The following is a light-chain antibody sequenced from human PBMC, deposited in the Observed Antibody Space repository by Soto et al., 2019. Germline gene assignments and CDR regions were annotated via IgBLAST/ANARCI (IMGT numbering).Light chain of an antibody. CDR1: SSDVGGYNY. Sequence: QSVLTQPPSASGSPGQSVTISCTGTSSDVGGYNYVSWYQQHPGKAPKLMIYEVSKRPSGVPDRFSGSKSGNTASLTVSGLQAEDEADYYCSSYTSCSPHPYVFGTGTKVTVL. CDR3: SSYTSCSPHPYV. CDR2: EVS. V-gene: IGLV2-8*01. J-gene: IGLJ1*01.